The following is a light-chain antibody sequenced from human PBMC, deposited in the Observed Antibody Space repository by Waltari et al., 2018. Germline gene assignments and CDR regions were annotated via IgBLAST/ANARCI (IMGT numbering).Light chain of an antibody. V-gene: IGLV1-44*01. CDR3: ATWDDRLTGVV. J-gene: IGLJ2*01. Sequence: QSALTQPPSASGTPGQTVTIFCSGGNSNIGSKAVNWYQQVPGTAPKLLIYSNTYRPSGVPDRFSGSKSGTSASLAISGLQSDDEGDYYCATWDDRLTGVVFGGGTQVTVL. CDR2: SNT. CDR1: NSNIGSKA.